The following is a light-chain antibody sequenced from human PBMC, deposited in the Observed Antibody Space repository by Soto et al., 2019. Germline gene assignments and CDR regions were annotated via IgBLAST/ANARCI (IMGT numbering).Light chain of an antibody. CDR3: QQYNSYSRT. CDR2: KAS. Sequence: DIQMTQSPSSLSASIGDRVTITCGASQSISTYLSWYQQKTGKAPNLLIYKASSLESGVPSRFSGSGYGTEFNLTISSLQPDDFATYYCQQYNSYSRTFGQGTKVDIK. CDR1: QSISTY. J-gene: IGKJ1*01. V-gene: IGKV1-5*03.